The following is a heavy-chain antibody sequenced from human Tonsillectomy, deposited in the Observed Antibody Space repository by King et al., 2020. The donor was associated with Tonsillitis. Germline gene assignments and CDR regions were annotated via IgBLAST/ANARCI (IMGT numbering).Heavy chain of an antibody. CDR2: IYFSETT. D-gene: IGHD4-17*01. V-gene: IGHV4-59*01. J-gene: IGHJ4*02. CDR3: ATEDHYGESDY. Sequence: VQLQESGPGLVKPSETLSLTCTVSGASLSSSYWNWIRQPPGKGLEWIGYIYFSETTKYNPSLESRVTISADTSKNQFSLRLTSVTAADTAVYYCATEDHYGESDYWGQGTLVTVSA. CDR1: GASLSSSY.